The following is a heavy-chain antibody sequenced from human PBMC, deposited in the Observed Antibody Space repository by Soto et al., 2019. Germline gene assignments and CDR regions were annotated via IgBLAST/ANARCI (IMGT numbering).Heavy chain of an antibody. V-gene: IGHV3-33*01. D-gene: IGHD6-6*01. J-gene: IGHJ4*02. CDR2: ISSNEKIK. CDR3: ARGLRSVLDY. Sequence: GGSLRLSCVASGFIFSNFGMHWVRQAPGKGLEWVAVISSNEKIKQYADSVRGRFAISRDNSKNTLYLQMTSLRAEDTAIYYCARGLRSVLDYWGQGTLVTVSS. CDR1: GFIFSNFG.